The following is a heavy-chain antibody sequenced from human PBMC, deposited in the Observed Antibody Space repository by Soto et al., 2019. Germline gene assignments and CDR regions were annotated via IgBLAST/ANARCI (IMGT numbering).Heavy chain of an antibody. V-gene: IGHV3-33*01. CDR1: GFTFSSYG. CDR3: ARDDSTHTAMADHLIDY. D-gene: IGHD5-18*01. CDR2: IWYDGSNK. Sequence: GGSLRLSCAASGFTFSSYGMHWVRQAPGKGLEWVAVIWYDGSNKYYADSVKGRFTISRDNSKNTLYLQMNSLRAEDTAVYYCARDDSTHTAMADHLIDYWGQGTLVTVSS. J-gene: IGHJ4*02.